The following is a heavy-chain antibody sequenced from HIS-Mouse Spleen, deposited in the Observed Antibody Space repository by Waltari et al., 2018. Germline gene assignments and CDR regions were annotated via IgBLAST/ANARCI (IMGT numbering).Heavy chain of an antibody. D-gene: IGHD3-22*01. Sequence: QLQLQESGPGLVKPSETLSLPCTVSGGSISSSSYYWGWIRQPPGKGLEWIGSIYCSGSTYYNPSLKSRVTISVDTSKNQFSLKLSSVTAADTAVYYCARVEGVLSYYDSSGYYYFDYWGQGTLVTVSS. CDR3: ARVEGVLSYYDSSGYYYFDY. J-gene: IGHJ4*02. CDR1: GGSISSSSYY. V-gene: IGHV4-39*07. CDR2: IYCSGST.